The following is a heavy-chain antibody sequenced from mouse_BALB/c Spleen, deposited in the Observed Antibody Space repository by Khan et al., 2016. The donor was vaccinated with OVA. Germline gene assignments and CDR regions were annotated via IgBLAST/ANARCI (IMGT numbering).Heavy chain of an antibody. D-gene: IGHD1-3*01. Sequence: VQLKESGPGLVKPSQSLSLTCTVTGYSITSDYAWNWIRQFPGNKLEWMGYISYSGSTNYNPALKSRISITRDTSKNQFFLQLNSVTTEDTATYYCARDGTRYNDARDYWGQGTSVTVSS. J-gene: IGHJ4*01. CDR3: ARDGTRYNDARDY. CDR2: ISYSGST. CDR1: GYSITSDYA. V-gene: IGHV3-2*02.